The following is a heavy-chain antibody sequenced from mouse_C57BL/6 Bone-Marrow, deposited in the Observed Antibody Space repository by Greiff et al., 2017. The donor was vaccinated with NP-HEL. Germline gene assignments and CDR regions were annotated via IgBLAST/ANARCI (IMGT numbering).Heavy chain of an antibody. CDR2: IDPEDGDT. CDR3: TTPPYYAMDY. Sequence: EVQLQQSGAELVRPGASVKLSCTASGFNIKDYYMHWVKQRPEQGLEWIGRIDPEDGDTEYAPKFQGKATMTADTSSNPAYLQLSSLTSEDTAVYYCTTPPYYAMDYWGQGTSVTVSS. CDR1: GFNIKDYY. V-gene: IGHV14-1*01. J-gene: IGHJ4*01.